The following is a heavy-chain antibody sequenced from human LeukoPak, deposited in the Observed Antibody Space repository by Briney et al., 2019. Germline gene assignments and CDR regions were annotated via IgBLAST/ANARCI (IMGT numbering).Heavy chain of an antibody. Sequence: ASVKVSCKASGGTFSSYAISWVRQAPGQGLEWMGRIIPILGIANYAQKFQGRVTITADESTSTAYMELSSLRSEDTAVYYCARDLRPAPNYYYYMDVWGKGTTVTVSS. CDR3: ARDLRPAPNYYYYMDV. V-gene: IGHV1-69*04. CDR2: IIPILGIA. J-gene: IGHJ6*03. D-gene: IGHD2-2*01. CDR1: GGTFSSYA.